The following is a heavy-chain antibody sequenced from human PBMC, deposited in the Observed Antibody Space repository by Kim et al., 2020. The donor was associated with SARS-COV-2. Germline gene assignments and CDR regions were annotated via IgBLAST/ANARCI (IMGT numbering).Heavy chain of an antibody. J-gene: IGHJ4*02. V-gene: IGHV4-34*01. CDR2: INHSGST. D-gene: IGHD6-6*01. Sequence: SETLSLTCAVYGGSFSGYYWSWIRQPPGKGLEWIGEINHSGSTNYNPSLKSRVTISVDTSKNQFSLKLSSVTAADTAVYYCARGPSAWAARPFDYWGQGT. CDR3: ARGPSAWAARPFDY. CDR1: GGSFSGYY.